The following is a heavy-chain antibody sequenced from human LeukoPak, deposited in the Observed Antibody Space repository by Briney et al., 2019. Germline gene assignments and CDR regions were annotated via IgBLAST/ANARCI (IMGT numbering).Heavy chain of an antibody. V-gene: IGHV3-30-3*01. CDR2: ISYDGSNK. J-gene: IGHJ5*02. CDR1: GFTFSSYA. Sequence: PGRSLRLSCAASGFTFSSYAMHWVRQAPGKGLEWVAVISYDGSNKYYADSVKGRFTISRDNSKNTLYLQMNSLRAEDTAFYYCAKDFSGSFSFWFDPWGQGTLVSVSS. D-gene: IGHD1-26*01. CDR3: AKDFSGSFSFWFDP.